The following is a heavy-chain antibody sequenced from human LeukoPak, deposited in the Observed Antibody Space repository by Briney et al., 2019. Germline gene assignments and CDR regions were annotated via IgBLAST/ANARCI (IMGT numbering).Heavy chain of an antibody. Sequence: GRSLRLSCAASGFTFSNYGLHWVRQAPGKGLEWVTFIRYDGSDKYYADSVKGRFTISRDNSKNTLYLQMNSLRAEDTAVYYCAKDLGLYGFWSGYHSWGPGILVTVSS. V-gene: IGHV3-30*02. J-gene: IGHJ4*02. CDR1: GFTFSNYG. CDR2: IRYDGSDK. D-gene: IGHD3/OR15-3a*01. CDR3: AKDLGLYGFWSGYHS.